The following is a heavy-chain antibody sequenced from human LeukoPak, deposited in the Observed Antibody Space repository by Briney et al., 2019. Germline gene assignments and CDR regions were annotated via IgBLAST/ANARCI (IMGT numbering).Heavy chain of an antibody. CDR2: IYYSGST. V-gene: IGHV4-59*08. Sequence: SETLSLTCTVSGGSISSYYWSWIRQPPGKGLEWIGYIYYSGSTNYNPSLKSRVTISVDTSKNQFSLKLSSVTAADTAVYYCARHSGYDLNLLLVEMATIYSDYWGQGTLVTVSS. J-gene: IGHJ4*02. D-gene: IGHD5-24*01. CDR3: ARHSGYDLNLLLVEMATIYSDY. CDR1: GGSISSYY.